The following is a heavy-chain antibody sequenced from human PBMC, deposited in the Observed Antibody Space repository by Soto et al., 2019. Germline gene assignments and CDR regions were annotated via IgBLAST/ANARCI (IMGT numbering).Heavy chain of an antibody. CDR2: IHYSGTT. D-gene: IGHD2-21*02. CDR1: GDSITTGGHY. CDR3: AALTATYWNFSI. J-gene: IGHJ2*01. Sequence: PSETLSLTCTVSGDSITTGGHYWAWIRQHPEKGLEWLGYIHYSGTTDYNPSLKSRLTVSVDTSKNQFSLSLSSVTAADTAIYDCAALTATYWNFSIWGRGTLVTVSS. V-gene: IGHV4-31*03.